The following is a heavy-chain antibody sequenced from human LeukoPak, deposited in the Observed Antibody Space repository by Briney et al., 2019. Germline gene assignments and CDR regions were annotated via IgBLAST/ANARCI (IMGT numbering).Heavy chain of an antibody. J-gene: IGHJ4*02. Sequence: SETLSLTCTVSGGSISSGGYYWSWIRQHTGKGLEWIGYIYYSGSTYYNPSLKSRVTISVDTSKNQFSLKLSSVTAADTAVYYCARGHSSSSFDYWGQGTLVTVSS. D-gene: IGHD6-6*01. CDR2: IYYSGST. CDR3: ARGHSSSSFDY. CDR1: GGSISSGGYY. V-gene: IGHV4-31*03.